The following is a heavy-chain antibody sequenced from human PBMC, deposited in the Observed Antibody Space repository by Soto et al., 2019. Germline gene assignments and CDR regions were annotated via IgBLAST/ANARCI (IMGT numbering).Heavy chain of an antibody. CDR2: IGGAGSNI. CDR3: AKGERFIFPRLAAAGLRGGTFLNPFDY. Sequence: GSLRLSCAASGFIFSEYAMTWVRQAPGKGLEWVSVIGGAGSNIHYADSVEGRFTVSRDDSKNTLYLKMNSLRAEDTAVYYCAKGERFIFPRLAAAGLRGGTFLNPFDYWGQGTLVTVSS. D-gene: IGHD6-13*01. V-gene: IGHV3-23*01. CDR1: GFIFSEYA. J-gene: IGHJ4*02.